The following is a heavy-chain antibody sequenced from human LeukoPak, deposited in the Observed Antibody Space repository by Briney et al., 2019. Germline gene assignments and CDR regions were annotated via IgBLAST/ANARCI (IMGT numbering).Heavy chain of an antibody. V-gene: IGHV4-30-4*01. D-gene: IGHD5/OR15-5a*01. CDR3: ARGRSNAFDV. Sequence: SETLSLTCTVSGGSIYIDYYWGWIRQTPGKGPGLEWIGYIFYSGNTNYNASLRSRATISVDTSKNEFSLQLISVTAADTAIYFCARGRSNAFDVWGPGTVVTVSS. CDR1: GGSIYIDYY. J-gene: IGHJ3*01. CDR2: IFYSGNT.